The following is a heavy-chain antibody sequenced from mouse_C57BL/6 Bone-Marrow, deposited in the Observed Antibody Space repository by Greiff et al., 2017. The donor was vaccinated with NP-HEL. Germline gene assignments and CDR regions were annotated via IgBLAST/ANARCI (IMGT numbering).Heavy chain of an antibody. Sequence: VQVVESGAELVRPGASVKLSCKASGYTFTDYYINWVKQRPGQGLEWIARIYPGSGNTYYNEKFKGKATLTAEKSSSTAYMQLSSLTSEDSAVYFCARGWDVAYWGQGTLVTVSA. D-gene: IGHD4-1*01. CDR3: ARGWDVAY. V-gene: IGHV1-76*01. J-gene: IGHJ3*01. CDR2: IYPGSGNT. CDR1: GYTFTDYY.